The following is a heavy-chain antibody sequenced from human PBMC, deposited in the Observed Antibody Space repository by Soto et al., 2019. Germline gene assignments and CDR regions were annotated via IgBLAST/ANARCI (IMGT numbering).Heavy chain of an antibody. CDR2: ISAGNGNT. Sequence: GXSVKVSCQASGYTFRSYAIHWVRQAPGESLEWMGWISAGNGNTKYSEKFQGRVTLTRDTAARIAYMELNSLRSEDTAVYFCARNYDARYLYNSAMDVWGQGTTVTVSS. D-gene: IGHD5-12*01. CDR3: ARNYDARYLYNSAMDV. J-gene: IGHJ6*02. V-gene: IGHV1-3*01. CDR1: GYTFRSYA.